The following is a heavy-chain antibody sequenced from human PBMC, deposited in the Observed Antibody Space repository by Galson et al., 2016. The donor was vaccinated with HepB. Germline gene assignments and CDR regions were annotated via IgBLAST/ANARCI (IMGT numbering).Heavy chain of an antibody. D-gene: IGHD3-16*01. CDR3: ARTMMTEYGMDV. J-gene: IGHJ6*02. CDR2: IYPHDSDT. CDR1: GYIFTAYW. V-gene: IGHV5-51*01. Sequence: QSGAEVKKPGESLKISCKASGYIFTAYWIGWVRQMPGKGLEWMGIIYPHDSDTRYSPSSQGQVTVSVDKSISTAYLQWSSLKASDTAMYYCARTMMTEYGMDVWGQGTTVTVSS.